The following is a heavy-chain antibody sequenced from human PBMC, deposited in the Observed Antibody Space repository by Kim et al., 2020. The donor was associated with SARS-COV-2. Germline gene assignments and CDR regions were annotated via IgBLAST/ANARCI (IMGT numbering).Heavy chain of an antibody. Sequence: ASVKVSCKASGYTFTSYAMNWVRQAPGQGLEWMGWINTNTGNPTYAQGFTGRFVFSLDTSVSTAYLQISSLKAEDTAVYYCARGSIAAAGTANPWFDPWGQGTLVTVSS. CDR3: ARGSIAAAGTANPWFDP. V-gene: IGHV7-4-1*02. D-gene: IGHD6-13*01. CDR2: INTNTGNP. CDR1: GYTFTSYA. J-gene: IGHJ5*02.